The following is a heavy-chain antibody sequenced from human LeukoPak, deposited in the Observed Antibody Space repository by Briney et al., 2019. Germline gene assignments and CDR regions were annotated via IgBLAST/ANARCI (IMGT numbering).Heavy chain of an antibody. CDR1: GFTFRSYA. CDR3: ARGYCSSTSCYRRFDP. Sequence: GGSLRLSCAASGFTFRSYAMSWVRQAPGKGLEWVSAITGSESATNTYYADSVRGRFTISRDNSKNTLYLQMNSLRAEDTAVYYCARGYCSSTSCYRRFDPWGQGTLVTVSS. CDR2: ITGSESATNT. V-gene: IGHV3-23*01. D-gene: IGHD2-2*01. J-gene: IGHJ5*02.